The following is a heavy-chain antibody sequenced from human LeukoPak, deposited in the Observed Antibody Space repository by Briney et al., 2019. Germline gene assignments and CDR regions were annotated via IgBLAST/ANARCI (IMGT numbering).Heavy chain of an antibody. D-gene: IGHD4-23*01. CDR2: INHSGRT. CDR3: ARGPRNSRQAY. Sequence: SETLSLTCAVYGGSFSGYYWSWIRQPPGKGLGWMGEINHSGRTNYNPSLKSRVTISVDTSKNQFSLKLSSVTAADTAVYYCARGPRNSRQAYWGQGTLVTVSS. CDR1: GGSFSGYY. J-gene: IGHJ4*02. V-gene: IGHV4-34*01.